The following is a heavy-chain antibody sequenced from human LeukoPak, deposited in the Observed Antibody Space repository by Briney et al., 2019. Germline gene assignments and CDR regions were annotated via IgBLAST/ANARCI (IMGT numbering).Heavy chain of an antibody. CDR2: IYYSGST. D-gene: IGHD5-24*01. V-gene: IGHV4-59*02. J-gene: IGHJ4*02. Sequence: SETLSLTCTVSGGSVSSYYWSWIRQPPGKGLEWIGCIYYSGSTNYNHSLKSRVTISVDTSNNQFSLKLTSLTAADTAVYYCARGRTGRTISFDYWGQGTLVTVSS. CDR3: ARGRTGRTISFDY. CDR1: GGSVSSYY.